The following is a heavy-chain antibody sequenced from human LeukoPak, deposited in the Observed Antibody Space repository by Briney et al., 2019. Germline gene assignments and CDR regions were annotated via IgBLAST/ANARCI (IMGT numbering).Heavy chain of an antibody. CDR1: GYTFTSYG. Sequence: ASVKVSCKASGYTFTSYGISWVRQAPGQGLEWMGWISAYNGNTNYAQKLQGRVTMTTDTSTSTAHMEPRSLRSDDTAVYYCARDRRGWYGYFDYWGQGTLVTVSS. D-gene: IGHD6-19*01. V-gene: IGHV1-18*01. J-gene: IGHJ4*02. CDR2: ISAYNGNT. CDR3: ARDRRGWYGYFDY.